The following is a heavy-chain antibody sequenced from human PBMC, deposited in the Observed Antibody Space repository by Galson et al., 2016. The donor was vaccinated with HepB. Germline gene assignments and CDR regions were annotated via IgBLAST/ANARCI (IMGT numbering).Heavy chain of an antibody. CDR2: IYNTGST. CDR1: GGSINSDVW. CDR3: AGGKLATGWGS. V-gene: IGHV4-4*01. D-gene: IGHD1-26*01. J-gene: IGHJ5*02. Sequence: QLQLQASGPELVRPAETLSLTCAVSGGSINSDVWWRWVRQAPAKGLEWIGEIYNTGSTTYNPSLKTRFIMSQDKSKNQFSLKANSVTAADTAVYFCAGGKLATGWGSWGQGILVVVSS.